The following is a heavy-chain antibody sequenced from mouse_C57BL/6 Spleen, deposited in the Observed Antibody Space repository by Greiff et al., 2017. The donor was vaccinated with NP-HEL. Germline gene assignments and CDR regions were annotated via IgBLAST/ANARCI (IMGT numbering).Heavy chain of an antibody. CDR1: GYTFTSYW. J-gene: IGHJ2*01. CDR3: ARFITTEVDAFDY. D-gene: IGHD1-1*02. CDR2: IDPSDSYT. Sequence: VQLQQPGAELVRPGTSVKLSCKASGYTFTSYWMHWVKQRPGQGLEWIGVIDPSDSYTNYTQKFKGKATLTVDKSSSTAYMQLSSLTSEDSAVYDCARFITTEVDAFDYWGQGTTLTVSA. V-gene: IGHV1-59*01.